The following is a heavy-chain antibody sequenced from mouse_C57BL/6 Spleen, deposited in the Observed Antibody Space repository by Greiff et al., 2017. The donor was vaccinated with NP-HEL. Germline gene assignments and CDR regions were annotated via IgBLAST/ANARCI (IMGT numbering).Heavy chain of an antibody. CDR2: IDPSDSYT. J-gene: IGHJ2*01. CDR1: GYTFTSYW. D-gene: IGHD1-1*01. CDR3: ARRSPYEGRVATDFDY. Sequence: VQLQQPGAELVMPGASVKLSCKASGYTFTSYWMHWVKQRPGQGLEWIGEIDPSDSYTNYNQKFKGKSTLTVDKSSSTAYMQLSSLTSEDSAVYYCARRSPYEGRVATDFDYWGQGTTLTVSS. V-gene: IGHV1-69*01.